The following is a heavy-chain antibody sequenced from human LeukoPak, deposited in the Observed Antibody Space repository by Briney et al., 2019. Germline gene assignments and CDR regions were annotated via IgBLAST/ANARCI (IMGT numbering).Heavy chain of an antibody. V-gene: IGHV3-23*01. CDR1: GFTFNYNW. J-gene: IGHJ4*02. Sequence: PGGSLRLSCAASGFTFNYNWMHWVRQAPGKGLEWVSAISGSGSTTYYADSVKGRFTISRDNSKDTFYLEMNSLRAEDTAVYYCARRRDYFDYWGQGTLVTVSS. CDR3: ARRRDYFDY. CDR2: ISGSGSTT.